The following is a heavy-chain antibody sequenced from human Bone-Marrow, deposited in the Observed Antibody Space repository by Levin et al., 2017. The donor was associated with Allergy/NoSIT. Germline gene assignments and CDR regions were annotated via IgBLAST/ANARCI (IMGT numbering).Heavy chain of an antibody. Sequence: ASVKVSCKASGYTFTDYFIHWVRLAPGQGLEWMGWINPNSGDTDSSQNFQGTVTMTRDTSISTAYIEVTSLTSNDTALYYCARISSAAFDMWGQGTVVTVSS. J-gene: IGHJ3*02. CDR1: GYTFTDYF. D-gene: IGHD6-19*01. CDR3: ARISSAAFDM. CDR2: INPNSGDT. V-gene: IGHV1-2*02.